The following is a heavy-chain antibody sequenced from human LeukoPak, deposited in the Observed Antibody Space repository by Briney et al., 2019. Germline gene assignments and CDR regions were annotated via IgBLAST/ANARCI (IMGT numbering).Heavy chain of an antibody. CDR1: GGSISGYS. J-gene: IGHJ4*02. D-gene: IGHD1-7*01. CDR2: IYTRGST. V-gene: IGHV4-4*07. CDR3: ARDGPGNYGRFDY. Sequence: PSETLSLSCAVSGGSISGYSWSWVRQPAGKGLEWVGRIYTRGSTNATPSPTTVDTRSIDACKNQMSPRLRPVTAPNTAVYAGARDGPGNYGRFDYWGQGTLVTVSS.